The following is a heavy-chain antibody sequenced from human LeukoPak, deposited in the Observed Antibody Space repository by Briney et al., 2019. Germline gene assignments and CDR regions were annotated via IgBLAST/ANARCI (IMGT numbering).Heavy chain of an antibody. CDR3: ARGGIAAAGYSEGAFDI. CDR1: GGSISRYY. D-gene: IGHD6-13*01. J-gene: IGHJ3*02. Sequence: SETLSLTCTVSGGSISRYYWSWIRQPPGKGLEWIGRIYTSGSTNYNPSLKSRVTISVDTSKNQFSLKLSSVTAADTAVYYCARGGIAAAGYSEGAFDIWGQGTMVTVSS. V-gene: IGHV4-4*07. CDR2: IYTSGST.